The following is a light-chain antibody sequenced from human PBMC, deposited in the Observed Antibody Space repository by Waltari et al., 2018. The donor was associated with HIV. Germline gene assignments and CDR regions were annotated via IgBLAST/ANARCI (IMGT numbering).Light chain of an antibody. CDR2: GPL. CDR3: EAWDDSVTGPV. J-gene: IGLJ3*02. CDR1: SPNFGPTP. V-gene: IGLV1-44*01. Sequence: QSVLTQPPSASGTPGTRVTLSRSGHSPNFGPTPVIWYQQLPGAAPKLLLYGPLQRPSGVPDRFSGSKSATSASLVISDLHSDDEGTYYCEAWDDSVTGPVFGGGTKLTVL.